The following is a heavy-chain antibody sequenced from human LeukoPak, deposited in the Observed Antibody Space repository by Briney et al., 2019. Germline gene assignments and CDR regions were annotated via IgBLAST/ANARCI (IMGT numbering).Heavy chain of an antibody. J-gene: IGHJ5*02. Sequence: PSQTLSLTCTVSGGSISSGNYYWSWIRQPAGKGLEWIGRIYSSGSTNYNPSLKSRVTISVDTSKNQFSLKLSSVTAADTAVYYCARGDFWSGYYCFDPWGQGTLVTVSS. CDR1: GGSISSGNYY. V-gene: IGHV4-61*02. CDR3: ARGDFWSGYYCFDP. D-gene: IGHD3-3*01. CDR2: IYSSGST.